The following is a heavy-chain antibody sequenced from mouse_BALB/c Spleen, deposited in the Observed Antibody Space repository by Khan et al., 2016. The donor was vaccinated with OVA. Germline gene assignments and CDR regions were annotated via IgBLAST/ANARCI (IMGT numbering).Heavy chain of an antibody. CDR2: IWGGGGT. V-gene: IGHV2-6-4*01. D-gene: IGHD2-14*01. CDR3: ARAYYGYDGYYAMDY. CDR1: GFSLSRYN. J-gene: IGHJ4*01. Sequence: VQLVESGPGLVAPSQSLSITCTVSGFSLSRYNIHWVRQPPGKGLEWLGMIWGGGGTDYNSTLKSRLSISKDNSKGQVFLKMNSLQTDDTAMYFCARAYYGYDGYYAMDYWGQGTSVTVSS.